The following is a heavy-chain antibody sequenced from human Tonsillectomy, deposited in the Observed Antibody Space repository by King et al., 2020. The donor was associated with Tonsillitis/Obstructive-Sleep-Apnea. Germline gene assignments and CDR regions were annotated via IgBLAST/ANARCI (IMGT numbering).Heavy chain of an antibody. J-gene: IGHJ3*02. V-gene: IGHV4-59*01. Sequence: QLQESGPGLVKPSETLSLTCTVSGSSISSFYWSWIRQPPGKGLEWIGFIYYSGSTNYNPSLKSRVTISVDTSKNQFSLKLSSVTAADTAVYYCARDMVLEAGGDAFDIWGQGTMVTVSS. CDR3: ARDMVLEAGGDAFDI. CDR1: GSSISSFY. CDR2: IYYSGST. D-gene: IGHD2-8*01.